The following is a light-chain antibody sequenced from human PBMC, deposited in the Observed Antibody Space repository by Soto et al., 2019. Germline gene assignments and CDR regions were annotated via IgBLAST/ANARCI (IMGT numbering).Light chain of an antibody. J-gene: IGKJ2*01. CDR1: ETLISF. CDR3: QSYNDWPFA. Sequence: EIVLTQSPATLSVSPGERVTLSCRASETLISFLAWYQQKPGQAPRLLIYGASTRATGVPARFSGSGSATDFTLTISSLQSEDFAVYYCQSYNDWPFAVDQGTKLEI. V-gene: IGKV3-15*01. CDR2: GAS.